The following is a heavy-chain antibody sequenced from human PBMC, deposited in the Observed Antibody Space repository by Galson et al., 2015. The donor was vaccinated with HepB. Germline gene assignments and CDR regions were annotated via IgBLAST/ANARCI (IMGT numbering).Heavy chain of an antibody. CDR3: AKDSLLLWFGEYHTPKTGVDYFDY. CDR1: GFTFSSYA. D-gene: IGHD3-10*01. V-gene: IGHV3-23*01. CDR2: ISGSGGST. J-gene: IGHJ4*02. Sequence: SLRLSCAASGFTFSSYAMSWVRQAPGKGLEWVSAISGSGGSTYYADSVKGRFTISRDNSKNTLYLQMNSLRAEDTAVYYCAKDSLLLWFGEYHTPKTGVDYFDYWGQGTLVTVSS.